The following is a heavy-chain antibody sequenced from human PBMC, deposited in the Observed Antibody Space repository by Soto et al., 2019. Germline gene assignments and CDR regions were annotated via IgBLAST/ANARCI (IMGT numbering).Heavy chain of an antibody. CDR3: AKELGQMEPQTYYYYYGMDV. V-gene: IGHV3-30*18. CDR1: GFTFSSYG. CDR2: ISYDGSNK. J-gene: IGHJ6*02. Sequence: GGSLRLSCAASGFTFSSYGMHWVRQAPGKGLEWVAVISYDGSNKYYADSVKGRFTISRDNSKNTLYLQMNSLRAEDTAVYYCAKELGQMEPQTYYYYYGMDVWGQGTRVTVSS. D-gene: IGHD1-1*01.